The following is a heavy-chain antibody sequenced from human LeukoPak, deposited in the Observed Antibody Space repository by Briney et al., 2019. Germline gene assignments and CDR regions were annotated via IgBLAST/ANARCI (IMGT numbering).Heavy chain of an antibody. CDR1: GFTFSNFA. J-gene: IGHJ4*02. CDR3: ATPSGSYRHVDH. CDR2: LSFDGISD. Sequence: GGSLRLSCAASGFTFSNFAFHWVRQAPGSGLEWVALLSFDGISDYYADSVKGRFTVSRDGSKNTLYLQMSSLRADDTAVYYCATPSGSYRHVDHWGQGTLVTVSS. D-gene: IGHD1-26*01. V-gene: IGHV3-30-3*02.